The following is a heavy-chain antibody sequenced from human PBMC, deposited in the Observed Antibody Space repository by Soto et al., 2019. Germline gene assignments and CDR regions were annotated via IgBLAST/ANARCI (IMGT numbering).Heavy chain of an antibody. CDR1: GGTFSSYA. J-gene: IGHJ4*01. Sequence: SVKVSCKACGGTFSSYAISWVRQAPGQGLEWMGGIIPIFGKENYAQKFQGRVTITAEKSTRTAYMELSSLRSEDTAVYYCPRAYITIFGVVRVRDYWG. D-gene: IGHD3-3*01. CDR3: PRAYITIFGVVRVRDY. CDR2: IIPIFGKE. V-gene: IGHV1-69*06.